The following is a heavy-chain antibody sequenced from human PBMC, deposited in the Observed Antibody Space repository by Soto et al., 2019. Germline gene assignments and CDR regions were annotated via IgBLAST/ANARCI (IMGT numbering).Heavy chain of an antibody. CDR1: GGSISSGDYY. Sequence: SETLSLTCTVSGGSISSGDYYWSWIRQPPGKGLEWIGYIYYSGSTYYNPSLKSRVTISVDTSKNQFSLKLSSVTAADTALYYCARGEYSYGYLNWFDPWGQGTLVTVSS. D-gene: IGHD5-18*01. CDR2: IYYSGST. J-gene: IGHJ5*02. V-gene: IGHV4-30-4*01. CDR3: ARGEYSYGYLNWFDP.